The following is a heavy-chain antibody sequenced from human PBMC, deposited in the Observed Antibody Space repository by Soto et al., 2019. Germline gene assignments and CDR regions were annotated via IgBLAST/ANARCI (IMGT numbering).Heavy chain of an antibody. V-gene: IGHV3-74*01. CDR1: GFTFSGYW. Sequence: EVQLVESGGGLVQPRGSLRLSCAGSGFTFSGYWMHWVRQAPGKGPVWVSRLNPNGTFTTNADSVKGRFTISRDNAKNTVYLQMNSLRADDTAVYYCARGGTSTTYGGLFYNWGQGTLVTVSS. J-gene: IGHJ4*02. CDR2: LNPNGTFT. CDR3: ARGGTSTTYGGLFYN. D-gene: IGHD2-2*01.